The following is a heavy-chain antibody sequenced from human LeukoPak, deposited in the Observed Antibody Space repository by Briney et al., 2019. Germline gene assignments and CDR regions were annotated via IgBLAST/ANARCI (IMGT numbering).Heavy chain of an antibody. J-gene: IGHJ4*02. CDR1: GGSISGYY. Sequence: SETLSLTCTVSGGSISGYYWSWIRQSPGKGLEWIGYIYSSGSTNYNPSLKSRVTISVDTSKNQFSLKLSSVTAADTAVYYCATMVQGVHTYFGSWGQGNLVAVSS. D-gene: IGHD3-10*01. CDR2: IYSSGST. CDR3: ATMVQGVHTYFGS. V-gene: IGHV4-59*01.